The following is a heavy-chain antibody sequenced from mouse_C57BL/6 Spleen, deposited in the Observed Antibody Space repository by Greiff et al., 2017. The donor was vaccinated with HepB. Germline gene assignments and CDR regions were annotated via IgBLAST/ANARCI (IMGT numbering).Heavy chain of an antibody. Sequence: VKLQESGAELVRPGASVKLSCKASGYTFTDYYINWVKQRPGQGLEWIARIYPGSGNTYYNEKFKGKATLTAEKSSSTAYMQLSSLTSEDSAVYFFARSYYGSSSNFDYWGQGTTLTVSS. J-gene: IGHJ2*01. D-gene: IGHD1-1*01. V-gene: IGHV1-76*01. CDR2: IYPGSGNT. CDR3: ARSYYGSSSNFDY. CDR1: GYTFTDYY.